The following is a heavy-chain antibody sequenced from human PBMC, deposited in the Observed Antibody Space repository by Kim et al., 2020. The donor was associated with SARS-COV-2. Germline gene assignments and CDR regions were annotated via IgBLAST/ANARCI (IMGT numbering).Heavy chain of an antibody. J-gene: IGHJ4*02. Sequence: ASVKVSCKVSGYTLTELSMHWVRQAPGKGLEWMGGFDPEDGETIYAQKFQGRVTMTEDTSTDTAYMELSSLRSEDTAVYYCATGMGPSWTSYSSGWCDYWGQGTLVTVSS. CDR1: GYTLTELS. V-gene: IGHV1-24*01. CDR2: FDPEDGET. D-gene: IGHD6-19*01. CDR3: ATGMGPSWTSYSSGWCDY.